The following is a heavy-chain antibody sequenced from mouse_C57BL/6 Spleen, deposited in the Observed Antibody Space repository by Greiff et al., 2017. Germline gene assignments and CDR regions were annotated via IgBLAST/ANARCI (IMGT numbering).Heavy chain of an antibody. Sequence: EVKVVESGGGLVQPKGSLKLSCAASGFTFNTYAMHWVRQAPGKGLEWVARIRSKSSNYATYYADSVKDRFTISRDDSQSMLYLQMNNLKTEDTAMYYCVRDGEYSIYGYFDVWGTGTTVTVSS. CDR3: VRDGEYSIYGYFDV. V-gene: IGHV10-3*01. CDR2: IRSKSSNYAT. CDR1: GFTFNTYA. D-gene: IGHD2-5*01. J-gene: IGHJ1*03.